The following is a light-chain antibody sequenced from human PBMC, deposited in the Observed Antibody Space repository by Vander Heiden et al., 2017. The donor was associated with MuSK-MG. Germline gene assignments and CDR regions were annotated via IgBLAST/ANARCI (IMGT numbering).Light chain of an antibody. Sequence: DIVITQTPLSLSVTPGQPASIPCKSSQSLLHGDGKNYVYWYLKKPSQPQQLLNDEVYNRFSGVPGRCSSGGSGADFTLKISRVEAEDVGVYYCMQSIQLPPTFGQGTKVEIK. V-gene: IGKV2D-29*01. CDR2: EVY. CDR3: MQSIQLPPT. J-gene: IGKJ1*01. CDR1: QSLLHGDGKNY.